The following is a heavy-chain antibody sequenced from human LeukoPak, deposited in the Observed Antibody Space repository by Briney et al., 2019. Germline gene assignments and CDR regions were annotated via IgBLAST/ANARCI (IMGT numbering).Heavy chain of an antibody. CDR3: ARGKNDYVWGSYRYTLPYYFDY. CDR2: IYYSGST. D-gene: IGHD3-16*02. V-gene: IGHV4-39*01. J-gene: IGHJ4*02. Sequence: SETLSLTCTVSGGSISSSSYYWGWIRQPPGKGLEWIGSIYYSGSTYYNPSLKSRVTISVDTSKNQFSLKLSSVTAADTAVYYCARGKNDYVWGSYRYTLPYYFDYWGQGTLVTVSS. CDR1: GGSISSSSYY.